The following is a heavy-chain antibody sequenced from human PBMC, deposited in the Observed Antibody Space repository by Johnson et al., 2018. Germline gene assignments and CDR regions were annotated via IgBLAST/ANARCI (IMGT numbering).Heavy chain of an antibody. CDR2: RSYDGTDK. J-gene: IGHJ6*03. Sequence: QVQLQESGGGVVQXGRSLRLXCVASGFSFDAYTLHWVRQAPGKGLEWLAVRSYDGTDKYYADSVKGRFTISRDNSKNTRYLQMNSLRTEDTAMDYCARHSGSGYYYCMDVWGKGTTVTVSS. D-gene: IGHD3-22*01. CDR1: GFSFDAYT. V-gene: IGHV3-30-3*01. CDR3: ARHSGSGYYYCMDV.